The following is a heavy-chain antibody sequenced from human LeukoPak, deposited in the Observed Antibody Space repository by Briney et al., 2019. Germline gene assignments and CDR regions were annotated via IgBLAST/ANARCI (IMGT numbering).Heavy chain of an antibody. V-gene: IGHV4-38-2*02. CDR2: IYHSGST. Sequence: KASETLSLTCTVSGYSISSDYYWGWIRQPPGKGLEWIGSIYHSGSTYYNPSLKSRVTISVDTSKNQFSLKLSSVTAADTAVYYCARVRNSGRVFDYWGQGTLVTVSS. J-gene: IGHJ4*02. CDR3: ARVRNSGRVFDY. CDR1: GYSISSDYY. D-gene: IGHD1-26*01.